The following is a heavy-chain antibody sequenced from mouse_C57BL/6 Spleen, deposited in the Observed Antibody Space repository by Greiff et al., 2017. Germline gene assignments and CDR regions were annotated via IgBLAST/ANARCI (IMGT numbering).Heavy chain of an antibody. J-gene: IGHJ1*03. Sequence: VHVKQSGPELVKPGDSVKISCKASGYSFTGYFMNWVMQSHGKSLEWIGRINPYNGDTFYNQKFKGKATLTVDKSSSTAHMELRSLTSEDSAVYYCARLAGYYGSSSPWYFDVWGTGTTVTVSS. CDR2: INPYNGDT. D-gene: IGHD1-1*01. V-gene: IGHV1-20*01. CDR3: ARLAGYYGSSSPWYFDV. CDR1: GYSFTGYF.